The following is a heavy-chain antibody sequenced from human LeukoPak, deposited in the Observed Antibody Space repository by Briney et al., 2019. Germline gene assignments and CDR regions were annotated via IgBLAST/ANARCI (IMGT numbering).Heavy chain of an antibody. CDR2: ISSSSSYI. CDR3: ARDRLDLYYDFWSGYYTDY. V-gene: IGHV3-21*01. Sequence: GGSLRLSCAASGFTFSSYSMNWVRQAPGKGLEWVSSISSSSSYIYYADSVEGRFTISRDNAKNSLYLQMNSLRAEDTAVYYCARDRLDLYYDFWSGYYTDYWGQGTLVTVSS. D-gene: IGHD3-3*01. CDR1: GFTFSSYS. J-gene: IGHJ4*02.